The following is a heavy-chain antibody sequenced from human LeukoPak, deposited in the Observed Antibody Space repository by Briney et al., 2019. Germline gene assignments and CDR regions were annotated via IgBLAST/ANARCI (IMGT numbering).Heavy chain of an antibody. D-gene: IGHD2-15*01. CDR1: GFTFSSYA. Sequence: PGGSLRLSCAASGFTFSSYAMGWVRQAPGKGLEWVSAIRGSGGSTYYADSVKGRFTISRDNSKNTLYLQMNSLRAEDTAVYYCATSLAVVAATSYFDYWGQGTLVTVSS. J-gene: IGHJ4*02. CDR2: IRGSGGST. V-gene: IGHV3-23*01. CDR3: ATSLAVVAATSYFDY.